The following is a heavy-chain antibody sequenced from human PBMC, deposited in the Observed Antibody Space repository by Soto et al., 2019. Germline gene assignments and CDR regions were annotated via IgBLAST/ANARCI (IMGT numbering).Heavy chain of an antibody. CDR3: AKGRGWLVYSSYGMDV. J-gene: IGHJ6*02. CDR1: GFTFSRDS. Sequence: GGSLRLSCAASGFTFSRDSMNWVRQAPGKGLEWVSSISSSSSYIYYADSVKGRFTISRDNAKNALYLQMNSLRAEDTAVYYCAKGRGWLVYSSYGMDVWGQGTTVTVSS. CDR2: ISSSSSYI. D-gene: IGHD6-19*01. V-gene: IGHV3-21*04.